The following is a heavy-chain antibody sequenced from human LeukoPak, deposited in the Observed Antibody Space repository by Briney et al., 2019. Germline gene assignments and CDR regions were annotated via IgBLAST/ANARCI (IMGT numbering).Heavy chain of an antibody. J-gene: IGHJ3*02. D-gene: IGHD3-22*01. CDR1: GGSISSSGSY. CDR3: ARVSKLGDSSGYFGYDAFDI. V-gene: IGHV4-39*07. Sequence: SETLSLTCIVSGGSISSSGSYWAWIRQSPGKGLEWIGSLSYSGNTYDSPSLKSRVSISVDTSKNQFSLKLSSVTAADTAVYYCARVSKLGDSSGYFGYDAFDIWGQGTMVTVSS. CDR2: LSYSGNT.